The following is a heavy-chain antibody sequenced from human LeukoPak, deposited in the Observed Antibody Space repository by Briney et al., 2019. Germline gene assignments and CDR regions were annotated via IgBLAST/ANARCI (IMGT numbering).Heavy chain of an antibody. CDR1: GGSISSDSYY. J-gene: IGHJ4*02. D-gene: IGHD4-17*01. V-gene: IGHV4-61*09. CDR2: IYTSGNT. Sequence: SETLSLTCTVSGGSISSDSYYWSWIRQPAGKGLEWIGHIYTSGNTKYNPSLKSRVTISEDTSKNQFSLKLNSVTAADTAVYYCATSLYGEESHFYYWGQGTLVTVSS. CDR3: ATSLYGEESHFYY.